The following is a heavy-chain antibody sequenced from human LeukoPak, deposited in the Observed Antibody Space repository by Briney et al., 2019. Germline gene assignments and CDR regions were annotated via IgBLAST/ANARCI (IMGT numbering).Heavy chain of an antibody. J-gene: IGHJ4*02. Sequence: SVKVSCKASGGTFSSYAISWVRQAPGQGLEWMGGIIPIFGTANYAQKFQGRVTITADKSTSTAYMELSSLRSDDTAVYYCARDDTVTEVYFDYWGQGTLVTVSS. CDR2: IIPIFGTA. D-gene: IGHD4-17*01. CDR1: GGTFSSYA. CDR3: ARDDTVTEVYFDY. V-gene: IGHV1-69*06.